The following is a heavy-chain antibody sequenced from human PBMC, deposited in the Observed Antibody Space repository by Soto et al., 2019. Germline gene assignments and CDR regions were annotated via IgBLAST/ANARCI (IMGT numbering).Heavy chain of an antibody. Sequence: ASVKVSCKASGYTFTSYGISWVRQAPGQGLEWMGWISAYNGNTNYAQKLQGRVTMTTDKSTSTAYMELSSLRSEDTAVYYCARWLTGTYYGMDVWGQGTTVTVLL. D-gene: IGHD1-7*01. CDR1: GYTFTSYG. CDR2: ISAYNGNT. CDR3: ARWLTGTYYGMDV. V-gene: IGHV1-18*01. J-gene: IGHJ6*01.